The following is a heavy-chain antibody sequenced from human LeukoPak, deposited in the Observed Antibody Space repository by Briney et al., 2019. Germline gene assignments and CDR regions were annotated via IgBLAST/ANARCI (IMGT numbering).Heavy chain of an antibody. CDR3: ARVLAPAFYGSGSFYYYMDV. Sequence: PSETLSLTCAVYGGSFSGYYWSWIRQPPGKGLEWIGSIYYSGSTYYNPSLKSRVTISVDTSKNQFSLKLSSVTAADTAVYYCARVLAPAFYGSGSFYYYMDVWGKGTTVTISS. CDR1: GGSFSGYY. V-gene: IGHV4-34*01. D-gene: IGHD3-10*01. CDR2: IYYSGST. J-gene: IGHJ6*03.